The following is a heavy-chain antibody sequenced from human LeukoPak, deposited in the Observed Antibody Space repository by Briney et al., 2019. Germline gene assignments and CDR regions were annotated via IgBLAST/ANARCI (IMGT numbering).Heavy chain of an antibody. CDR3: AKDRESRLTWFDP. J-gene: IGHJ5*02. CDR1: GFTFSSYA. CDR2: ISGSGGNT. D-gene: IGHD3-10*01. V-gene: IGHV3-23*01. Sequence: GGSLRLSCAASGFTFSSYAMSWVRQAPGKGLEWVSTISGSGGNTYYADSVKGRFTISRDNSKNTLYLQMNSLRAEDTAVYYCAKDRESRLTWFDPWGQGTLVTVSS.